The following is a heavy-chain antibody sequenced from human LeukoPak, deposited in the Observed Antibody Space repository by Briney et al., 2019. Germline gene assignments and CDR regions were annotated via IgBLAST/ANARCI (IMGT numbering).Heavy chain of an antibody. V-gene: IGHV4-38-2*01. Sequence: SETLSLTCAVSSYSISSGYYWGWIRQPPGKGLEWIGSIYHSGSTYYNPSLKSRVTISVDTSKNQFSLKLSSVTAADTAVYYCARLSSPWMGTARYYFDYWGQGTLVTVSS. J-gene: IGHJ4*02. CDR3: ARLSSPWMGTARYYFDY. CDR1: SYSISSGYY. D-gene: IGHD7-27*01. CDR2: IYHSGST.